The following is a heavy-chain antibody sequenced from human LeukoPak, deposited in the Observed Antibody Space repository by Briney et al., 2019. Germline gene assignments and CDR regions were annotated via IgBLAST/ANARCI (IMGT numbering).Heavy chain of an antibody. Sequence: TPSETLSLTCTVSGGSISSYYWSWIRQPPGKGLEWIGYIYYSGSTNYNPSLKSRVTISVDTSKNQFSLKLSSVTAADTAVYYCARHGVYGDYGYFDYWGQGTLVTVSS. CDR1: GGSISSYY. V-gene: IGHV4-59*08. CDR3: ARHGVYGDYGYFDY. J-gene: IGHJ4*02. CDR2: IYYSGST. D-gene: IGHD4-17*01.